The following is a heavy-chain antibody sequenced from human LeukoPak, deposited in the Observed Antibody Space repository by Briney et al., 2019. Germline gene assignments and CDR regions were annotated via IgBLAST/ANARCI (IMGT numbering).Heavy chain of an antibody. Sequence: PGGSLRLSCAASGFTFSSYGMHWVRQAPGKGLEWVAVIWYDGSNKYYADSVKGRFTISRDNSKNTLYLQMNSLRAEDTAVCYRARDSGSLSIFDYWGQGTLVTVSS. CDR3: ARDSGSLSIFDY. CDR2: IWYDGSNK. CDR1: GFTFSSYG. D-gene: IGHD1-26*01. V-gene: IGHV3-33*01. J-gene: IGHJ4*02.